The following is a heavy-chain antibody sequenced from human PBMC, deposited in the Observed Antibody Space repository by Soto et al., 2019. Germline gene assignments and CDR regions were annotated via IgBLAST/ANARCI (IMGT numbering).Heavy chain of an antibody. CDR3: ARESRGYYYGMDV. CDR1: GGSFSSGGYY. Sequence: PSETLSLTCTVSGGSFSSGGYYWSWIRPHPGKGLEWIGYIYYSGSTYYNPSLKSRVTISVDTSKNQFSLKLSSGTAADTAVYYCARESRGYYYGMDVWGQGTTVTVS. V-gene: IGHV4-31*03. CDR2: IYYSGST. J-gene: IGHJ6*02.